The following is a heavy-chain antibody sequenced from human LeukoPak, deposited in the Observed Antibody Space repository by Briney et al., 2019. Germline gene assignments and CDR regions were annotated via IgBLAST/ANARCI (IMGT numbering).Heavy chain of an antibody. Sequence: PSETLSLTXTISGGSISSYYWSWIRQPAGKGLEWIGRIYTSGSTNYNPSLKSRVTMSVDTSKNQFSLKLSSVTAADTAVYYCARDGHYYDSSGYYYFPFDYWGQGTLVTVSS. CDR1: GGSISSYY. J-gene: IGHJ4*02. CDR2: IYTSGST. D-gene: IGHD3-22*01. CDR3: ARDGHYYDSSGYYYFPFDY. V-gene: IGHV4-4*07.